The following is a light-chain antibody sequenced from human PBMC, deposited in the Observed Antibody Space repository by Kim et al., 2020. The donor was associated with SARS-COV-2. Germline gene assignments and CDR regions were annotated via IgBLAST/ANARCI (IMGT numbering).Light chain of an antibody. CDR2: KTS. CDR1: QNINSW. CDR3: QQYESPLYT. V-gene: IGKV1-5*03. J-gene: IGKJ2*01. Sequence: ASVGDSVPITCRASQNINSWLAWYQQKPGTAPKLLIYKTSFLHTGVPSRFSGGGSGTYFTLTIVGLQPDDFATYYCQQYESPLYTFGQGTKVDIK.